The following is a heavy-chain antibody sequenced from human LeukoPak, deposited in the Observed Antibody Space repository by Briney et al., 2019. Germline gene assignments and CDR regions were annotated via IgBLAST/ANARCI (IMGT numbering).Heavy chain of an antibody. CDR3: AREANWLHFDY. V-gene: IGHV3-48*01. J-gene: IGHJ4*02. Sequence: GGSLRLSCAASGFTLSSYSMNWVRQAPGKGLEWVSHISSSSNTIYYADSVKGRFTISRDNAKNSLYLQMNSLRAEDTAVYYCAREANWLHFDYWGQGTLVTVSS. D-gene: IGHD7-27*01. CDR1: GFTLSSYS. CDR2: ISSSSNTI.